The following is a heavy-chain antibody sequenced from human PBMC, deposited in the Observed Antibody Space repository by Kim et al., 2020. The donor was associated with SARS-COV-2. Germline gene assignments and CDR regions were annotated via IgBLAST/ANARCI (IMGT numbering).Heavy chain of an antibody. CDR2: IYYSGST. CDR1: GGSISSSSYY. D-gene: IGHD3-3*01. V-gene: IGHV4-39*07. J-gene: IGHJ5*02. CDR3: ARDYRIFGVGINWFDP. Sequence: SETLSLTCTVSGGSISSSSYYWGWIRQPPGKGLEWIGSIYYSGSTYYNPSLKSRVTISVDTSKNQFSLKLSSVTAADTAVYYCARDYRIFGVGINWFDPWGQGTLVTVSS.